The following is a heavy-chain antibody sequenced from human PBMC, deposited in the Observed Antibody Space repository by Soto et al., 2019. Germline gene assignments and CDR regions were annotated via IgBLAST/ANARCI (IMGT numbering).Heavy chain of an antibody. J-gene: IGHJ6*03. CDR2: IYPGDSDT. Sequence: GESLKISCKGSGYSFTSYWIGWVRQMPGKGLEWMGIIYPGDSDTRYSPSFQGQVTISADKSISTAYLQWSSLKASDTAMYYCARHKSWVKHNDFCSGSEIHMGVWGKGTTVTVSS. CDR3: ARHKSWVKHNDFCSGSEIHMGV. D-gene: IGHD3-3*01. V-gene: IGHV5-51*01. CDR1: GYSFTSYW.